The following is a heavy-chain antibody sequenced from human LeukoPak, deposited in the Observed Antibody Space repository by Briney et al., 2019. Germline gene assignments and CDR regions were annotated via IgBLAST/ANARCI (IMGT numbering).Heavy chain of an antibody. J-gene: IGHJ6*02. Sequence: SETLSLTCAVSGVSISSSNWWSWVRQPPGKGLEWIGEIYHSGSTNYNPSLKSRVTISVDKSKNQFSLKLSSVTAADTAVYYCARDRTIAAAGTGISDGMDVWGQGTTVTVSS. CDR1: GVSISSSNW. CDR3: ARDRTIAAAGTGISDGMDV. CDR2: IYHSGST. V-gene: IGHV4-4*02. D-gene: IGHD6-13*01.